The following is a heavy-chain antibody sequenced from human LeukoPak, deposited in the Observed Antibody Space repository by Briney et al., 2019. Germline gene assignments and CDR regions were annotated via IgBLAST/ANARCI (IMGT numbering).Heavy chain of an antibody. J-gene: IGHJ6*04. CDR1: GFTFSSYE. CDR2: ISSSGSTI. D-gene: IGHD2-2*01. Sequence: PGGSLRLSCAASGFTFSSYEMNWVRQAPGKGLEWVSYISSSGSTIYYADSVKGRFTISRDNAKNSLYLQMNSLRAEDTAVYYCAQVARYCSSTSCYSAGDYYYYGMDVWGKGTTVTVSS. CDR3: AQVARYCSSTSCYSAGDYYYYGMDV. V-gene: IGHV3-48*03.